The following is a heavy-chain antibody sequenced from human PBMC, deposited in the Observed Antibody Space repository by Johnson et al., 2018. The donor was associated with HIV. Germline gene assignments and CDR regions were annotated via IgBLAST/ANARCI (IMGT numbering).Heavy chain of an antibody. CDR3: AKVARYGGSGWVDAFDI. J-gene: IGHJ3*02. CDR1: GFTVSSNY. Sequence: EQLVVSGGGLVQPGGSLRLSCAASGFTVSSNYMHWVRQAPGKGLEWAGRIKRKTDGGTTDYAAPVKGRFTISRDDSKNTLYLQMNTLRADDTAVYYCAKVARYGGSGWVDAFDIWGQGTMVTVS. CDR2: IKRKTDGGTT. V-gene: IGHV3-15*01. D-gene: IGHD6-19*01.